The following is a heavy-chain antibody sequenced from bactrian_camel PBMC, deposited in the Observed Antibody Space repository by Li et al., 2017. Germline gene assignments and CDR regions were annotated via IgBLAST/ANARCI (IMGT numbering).Heavy chain of an antibody. J-gene: IGHJ6*01. CDR2: FYSADGST. D-gene: IGHD7*01. CDR1: RYSPC. V-gene: IGHV3S1*01. CDR3: AAEGPVWSVAVAACGLGY. Sequence: VESGGGSVQAGGSLRLSCLASRYSPCMGWFRQAPGKEEREEVAAFYSADGSTYVADSVKGRFTISQDNAKNTVYLQMNSLKPEDTAMYYCAAEGPVWSVAVAACGLGYWGQGTQVTVS.